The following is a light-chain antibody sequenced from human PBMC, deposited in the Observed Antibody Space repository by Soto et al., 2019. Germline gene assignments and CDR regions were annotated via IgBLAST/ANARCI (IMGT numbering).Light chain of an antibody. CDR1: QSVLYSSNNKNY. V-gene: IGKV4-1*01. Sequence: DIVMTQSPDSLAVSLGERATINCKFSQSVLYSSNNKNYLAWYQQKPGQPPKLLIYCASTRESGVPDRFSGSGSGTDFTLTISSLQAEDVAVYYCQQYYTTPLITFGQGTRLEIK. CDR2: CAS. CDR3: QQYYTTPLIT. J-gene: IGKJ5*01.